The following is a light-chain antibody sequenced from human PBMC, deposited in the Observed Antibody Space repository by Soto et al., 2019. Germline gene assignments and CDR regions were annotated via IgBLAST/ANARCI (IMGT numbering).Light chain of an antibody. Sequence: DIVMTQSPLSLPVTPGEPASISCSSSHSLLYSNGYNYMDWYLQKPGQSPQLLIYLGSNRASGVPDRFSGSGSGTDFTLRISRVEAEDVGVYYCMQALQTRTFGQGTKVDIK. CDR1: HSLLYSNGYNY. CDR3: MQALQTRT. CDR2: LGS. V-gene: IGKV2-28*01. J-gene: IGKJ1*01.